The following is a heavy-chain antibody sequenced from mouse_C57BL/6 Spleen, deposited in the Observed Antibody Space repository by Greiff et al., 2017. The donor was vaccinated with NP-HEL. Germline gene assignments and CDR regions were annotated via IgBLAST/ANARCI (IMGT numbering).Heavy chain of an antibody. V-gene: IGHV14-4*01. J-gene: IGHJ3*01. D-gene: IGHD2-1*01. CDR1: GFNIKDDY. CDR2: IDPENGDT. CDR3: TTLHRNLFAY. Sequence: EVQLQQSGAELVRPGASVKLSCTASGFNIKDDYMHWVKQRPEQGLEWIGWIDPENGDTEYASKFQGKATITADTSSNTAYLQLSSLTSEDTAVYYCTTLHRNLFAYWGQGTLVTVSA.